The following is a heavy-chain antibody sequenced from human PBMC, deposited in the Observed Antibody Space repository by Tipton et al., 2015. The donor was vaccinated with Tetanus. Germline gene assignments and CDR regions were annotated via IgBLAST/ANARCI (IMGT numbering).Heavy chain of an antibody. J-gene: IGHJ6*02. CDR1: GGSFSGYY. CDR2: INHSGST. Sequence: TLSLTCAVYGGSFSGYYWSWIRQPPGKGLEWIGEINHSGSTNYNPSLKSRVTISVDTSKNQFSLKLSSVTAADTAVYYCARAGRRSYYYGMDVWGQGTTVTVSS. V-gene: IGHV4-34*01. CDR3: ARAGRRSYYYGMDV. D-gene: IGHD7-27*01.